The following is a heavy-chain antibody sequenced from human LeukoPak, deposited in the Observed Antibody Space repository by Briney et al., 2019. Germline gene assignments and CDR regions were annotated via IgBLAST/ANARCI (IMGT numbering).Heavy chain of an antibody. D-gene: IGHD1-26*01. V-gene: IGHV3-20*04. CDR3: ARDRGGSYSTVMNDY. J-gene: IGHJ4*02. CDR1: GFTFDDYG. Sequence: GGSLRLSCAASGFTFDDYGMSWVRQAPGKGLEWVSGINWNGGSTGYADSVKGRFTISRDNAKNSLYLQMNSLRAEDTALYYCARDRGGSYSTVMNDYWGQGTLVTVSS. CDR2: INWNGGST.